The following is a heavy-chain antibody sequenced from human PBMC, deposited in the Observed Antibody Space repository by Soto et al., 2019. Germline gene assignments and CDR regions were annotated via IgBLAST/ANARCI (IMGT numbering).Heavy chain of an antibody. D-gene: IGHD6-6*01. V-gene: IGHV1-69*13. CDR3: AIEYSSSPPYYPLGY. CDR1: GGTFSSYS. Sequence: GASVKVSCKASGGTFSSYSISWVRQAPGQGLEWMGGIIPIFGTANYAQKFQARVTITADESTSTAYMELSSLRSEDTAVYYCAIEYSSSPPYYPLGYWGQGTLVTVSS. J-gene: IGHJ4*02. CDR2: IIPIFGTA.